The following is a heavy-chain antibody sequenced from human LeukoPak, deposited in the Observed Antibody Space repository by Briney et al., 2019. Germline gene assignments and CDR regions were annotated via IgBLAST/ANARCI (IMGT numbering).Heavy chain of an antibody. D-gene: IGHD6-19*01. Sequence: PSETLSLTCAVYGGSFSGYYWSWIRQPPGKGLEWIGEINHSGSTNYHPSLKSRVTISVDTSKNQFSLKLSSVTAADTAVYYCATSLRLIAVAADFHYWGQGTRVTVP. V-gene: IGHV4-34*01. CDR3: ATSLRLIAVAADFHY. CDR2: INHSGST. CDR1: GGSFSGYY. J-gene: IGHJ4*02.